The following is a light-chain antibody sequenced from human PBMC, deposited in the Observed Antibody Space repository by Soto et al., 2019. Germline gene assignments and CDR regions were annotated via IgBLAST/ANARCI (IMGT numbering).Light chain of an antibody. V-gene: IGLV2-14*01. Sequence: SVLTQPASVSGFPGQSVTISCTGTSLDVGGYNYVSWYQQHPGKAPKLMIYDVSNRPSGVSNRFSGSKSGNTASLTISGLQAEDEADYYCSSYTSSSKVFGTGTKVTVL. CDR1: SLDVGGYNY. CDR3: SSYTSSSKV. CDR2: DVS. J-gene: IGLJ1*01.